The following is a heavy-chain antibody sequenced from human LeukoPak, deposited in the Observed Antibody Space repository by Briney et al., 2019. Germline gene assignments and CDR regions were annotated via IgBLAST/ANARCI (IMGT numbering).Heavy chain of an antibody. D-gene: IGHD3-10*01. J-gene: IGHJ3*02. Sequence: GGSLRLSCAASGFTFSDYYMSWIRQAPGKGLEWVSYISSSGSTIYYADSVKGRFTISRDNAKNSLYLQMNSLRAEDTAVYYCARDRGRLLWLARDAFDIWGQGTMVTVSS. CDR2: ISSSGSTI. CDR1: GFTFSDYY. V-gene: IGHV3-11*01. CDR3: ARDRGRLLWLARDAFDI.